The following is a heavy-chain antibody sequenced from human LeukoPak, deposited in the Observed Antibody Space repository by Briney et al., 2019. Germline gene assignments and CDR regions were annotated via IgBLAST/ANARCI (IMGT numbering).Heavy chain of an antibody. CDR3: ARAPSGWYFDS. D-gene: IGHD6-19*01. Sequence: GGSLRLSCAASGFTFNNYAMSWVRQAPGKGLEWVSAIYSGGSTYYADSVKGRFTNSRDNSKNTLYLQMNSLRAEDTAVYYCARAPSGWYFDSWGQGALVTVSS. V-gene: IGHV3-66*01. CDR1: GFTFNNYA. J-gene: IGHJ4*02. CDR2: IYSGGST.